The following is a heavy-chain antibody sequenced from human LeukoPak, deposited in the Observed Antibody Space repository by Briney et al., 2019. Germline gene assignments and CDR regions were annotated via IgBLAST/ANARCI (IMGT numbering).Heavy chain of an antibody. CDR1: GFTLSIYS. CDR2: ISSSSGSTI. J-gene: IGHJ4*02. Sequence: GGSLRLSCAASGFTLSIYSMNWVRQAPGKGLEWISYISSSSGSTIYYADSVKGRFTISRDNAKNSLYLQMNSLRAEDTAVYYCARDLPFCGGDSLTFDSWGQGTLVTVSS. V-gene: IGHV3-48*01. D-gene: IGHD2-21*01. CDR3: ARDLPFCGGDSLTFDS.